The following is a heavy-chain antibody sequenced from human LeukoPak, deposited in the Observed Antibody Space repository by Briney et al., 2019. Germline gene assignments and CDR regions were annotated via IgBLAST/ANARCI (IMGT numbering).Heavy chain of an antibody. J-gene: IGHJ4*02. CDR2: ITHSGGT. CDR1: GGPFSGYY. CDR3: ARGPSDLDS. Sequence: PSETLSLTCAVYGGPFSGYYWSWIRQPPGKGLEWIGEITHSGGTNYNPSLKSRVTISIYTSKSQFSLKMSSVTAADTAVYYCARGPSDLDSWGQGTLVTVSS. D-gene: IGHD2-21*01. V-gene: IGHV4-34*01.